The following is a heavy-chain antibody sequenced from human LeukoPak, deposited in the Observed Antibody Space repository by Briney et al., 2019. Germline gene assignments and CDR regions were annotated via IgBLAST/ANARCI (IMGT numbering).Heavy chain of an antibody. D-gene: IGHD3-10*01. V-gene: IGHV4-61*01. CDR3: ARRVGLYYGSGTNWFDP. CDR2: IYYSGST. CDR1: GGSVSSGSYY. Sequence: SETLSLTCTVSGGSVSSGSYYWSWIRQPPGKGLEWIAYIYYSGSTNYNPSLKSRVTISVDTSKNQFSLKLSSVTAADTAVYYCARRVGLYYGSGTNWFDPWGQGTLVTVSS. J-gene: IGHJ5*02.